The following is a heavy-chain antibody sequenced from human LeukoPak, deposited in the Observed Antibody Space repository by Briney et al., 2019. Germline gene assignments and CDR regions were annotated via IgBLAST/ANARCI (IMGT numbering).Heavy chain of an antibody. V-gene: IGHV3-30*04. D-gene: IGHD2/OR15-2a*01. CDR2: ISYDGSNK. Sequence: PGGSLRLSCAASGFTFSSYAMHWVRQAPGKGLEWVAVISYDGSNKYCADSVKGRFTISRDNPKNTLYAQMNSLRAEDTAVYYCARDPNITPDYWGQGTLVTVSS. CDR1: GFTFSSYA. J-gene: IGHJ4*02. CDR3: ARDPNITPDY.